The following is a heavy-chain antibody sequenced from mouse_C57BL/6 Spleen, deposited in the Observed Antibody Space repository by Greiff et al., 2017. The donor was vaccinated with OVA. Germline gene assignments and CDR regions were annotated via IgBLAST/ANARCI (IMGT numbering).Heavy chain of an antibody. V-gene: IGHV1-80*01. CDR2: IYPGDGDT. J-gene: IGHJ2*01. D-gene: IGHD2-1*01. CDR1: GYAFSSYW. Sequence: VQLQQSGAELVKPGASVKISCKASGYAFSSYWMNWVKQRPGKGLEWIGQIYPGDGDTNYNGKFKDKATLTADKSSSTAYMQLSSLTSEDSAVYFGARWGNMYYCDYWGQGTTLTVSS. CDR3: ARWGNMYYCDY.